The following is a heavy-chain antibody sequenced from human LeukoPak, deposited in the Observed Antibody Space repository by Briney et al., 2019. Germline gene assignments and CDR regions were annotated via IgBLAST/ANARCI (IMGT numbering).Heavy chain of an antibody. CDR3: ARVLGWAGFDY. Sequence: SETLSLTCTVSGGSISSFYWSWFRQPAGKGLEWIGRIYSSGSTNYNPSLKSRLIMSVDTSKNQFSLRLSSVTAADTAVYYCARVLGWAGFDYWGQGTLVTVSS. V-gene: IGHV4-4*07. CDR2: IYSSGST. CDR1: GGSISSFY. D-gene: IGHD6-19*01. J-gene: IGHJ4*02.